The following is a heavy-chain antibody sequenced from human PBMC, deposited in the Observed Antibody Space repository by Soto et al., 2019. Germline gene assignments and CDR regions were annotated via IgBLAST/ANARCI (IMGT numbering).Heavy chain of an antibody. V-gene: IGHV3-9*01. CDR3: AKDHSGWNYGIDY. J-gene: IGHJ4*02. D-gene: IGHD1-7*01. CDR1: GFTFDDYA. Sequence: DVQLVESGGGLVQPGRSLRLSCAASGFTFDDYAMHWVRQAPGKGLEWVSGISWKSDSIGYADSVKGRFTISRDNAKNSLYLQMNSLRAEDTALYYCAKDHSGWNYGIDYWGQGTLVTVSS. CDR2: ISWKSDSI.